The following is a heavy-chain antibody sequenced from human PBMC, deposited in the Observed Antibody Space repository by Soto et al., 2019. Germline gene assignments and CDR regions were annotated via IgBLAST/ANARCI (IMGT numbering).Heavy chain of an antibody. J-gene: IGHJ5*02. CDR3: ARSDGIAAAGTSWFDP. D-gene: IGHD6-13*01. CDR1: GYTFTGYY. V-gene: IGHV1-2*02. Sequence: ASVKVSCKASGYTFTGYYMHWVRQAPGQGLEWMGWINPNSGGTNYAQKFQGRVTMTRDTSISTAYMELSRLRSDDTAVYYCARSDGIAAAGTSWFDPWGQGTLVTVS. CDR2: INPNSGGT.